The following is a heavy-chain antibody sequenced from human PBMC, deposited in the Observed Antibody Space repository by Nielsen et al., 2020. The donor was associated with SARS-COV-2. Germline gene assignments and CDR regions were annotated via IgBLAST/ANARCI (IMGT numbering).Heavy chain of an antibody. Sequence: GESLKISCAASGFTFSSYAMHWVRQAPGKGLEWVAVISYDGSNKYYADSVKGRFTISRDNSKNTLYLQMNSLRAEDTAVYYCARDPVDYGDGGFDYWGQGTLVTVSS. CDR3: ARDPVDYGDGGFDY. J-gene: IGHJ4*02. CDR1: GFTFSSYA. CDR2: ISYDGSNK. V-gene: IGHV3-30-3*01. D-gene: IGHD4-17*01.